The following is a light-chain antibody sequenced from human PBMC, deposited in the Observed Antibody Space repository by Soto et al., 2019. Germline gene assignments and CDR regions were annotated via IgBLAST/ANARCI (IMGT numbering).Light chain of an antibody. V-gene: IGKV3-15*01. CDR2: GAS. Sequence: EIVMTQSPATLSVSPGERATLSCRASQSVSSNLAWYQQKPGQAPRLLIYGASTRATGIPARFSGSGSGTEVTLTISSRQSEDVAVYYCQQYNNWPLYTFGQGTKLEIK. CDR1: QSVSSN. J-gene: IGKJ2*01. CDR3: QQYNNWPLYT.